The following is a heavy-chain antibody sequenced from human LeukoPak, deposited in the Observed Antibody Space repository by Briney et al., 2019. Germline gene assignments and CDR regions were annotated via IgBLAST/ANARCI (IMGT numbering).Heavy chain of an antibody. J-gene: IGHJ4*02. CDR1: KFIFSDYY. CDR3: ARAWGSADY. V-gene: IGHV3-11*01. Sequence: PGGSLRLSCAASKFIFSDYYMSWIRQAPGKRLEWVSYISGSGDTIYYADSVKGRFTITRDNAKNSLYLQMNSLRAEDTAVYYCARAWGSADYWGQGTLVTVSS. D-gene: IGHD7-27*01. CDR2: ISGSGDTI.